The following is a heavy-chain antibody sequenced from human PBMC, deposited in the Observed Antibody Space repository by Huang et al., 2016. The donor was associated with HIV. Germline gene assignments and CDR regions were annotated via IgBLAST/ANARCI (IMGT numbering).Heavy chain of an antibody. J-gene: IGHJ4*02. D-gene: IGHD3-10*01. CDR2: ISGSGVST. V-gene: IGHV3-23*01. CDR3: AKGEFVGESYFDQ. CDR1: GFTFSSYA. Sequence: VQLLESGGGLVQPGGSRSLSCAASGFTFSSYAMSWVRQAPGKGLEWVSTISGSGVSTYHADSVKGRFTTSRDNSENMLYLQMHTLRAEDTAVYYCAKGEFVGESYFDQWGQGTLVTVSS.